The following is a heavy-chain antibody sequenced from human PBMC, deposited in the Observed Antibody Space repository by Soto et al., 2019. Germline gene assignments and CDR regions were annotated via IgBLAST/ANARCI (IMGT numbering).Heavy chain of an antibody. D-gene: IGHD3-22*01. CDR1: GFTFSSYG. CDR2: ISYDGSNK. V-gene: IGHV3-30*18. CDR3: AKDHEYGYGRLLPRGYFDY. J-gene: IGHJ4*02. Sequence: GGSLRLSCSASGFTFSSYGMHWVRQAPGKGLEWVAVISYDGSNKYYADSVKGRFTISRDNSKNTLYLQMNSLRAEDTAVYYCAKDHEYGYGRLLPRGYFDYWGQGPLVTVSS.